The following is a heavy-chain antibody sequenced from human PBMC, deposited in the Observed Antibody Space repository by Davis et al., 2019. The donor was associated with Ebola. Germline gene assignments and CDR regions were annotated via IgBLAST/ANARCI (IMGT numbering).Heavy chain of an antibody. CDR2: ISTYNGNT. V-gene: IGHV1-18*01. CDR3: AREDYDSSGYYYTY. J-gene: IGHJ4*02. D-gene: IGHD3-22*01. Sequence: ASVKVSCKASGYSFTDDGISWVRQAPGQGLEWMGWISTYNGNTNYAQKLQGRVTMTTDTSTSTAYMELRSLRSDDTAVYYCAREDYDSSGYYYTYWGQGTLVTVSS. CDR1: GYSFTDDG.